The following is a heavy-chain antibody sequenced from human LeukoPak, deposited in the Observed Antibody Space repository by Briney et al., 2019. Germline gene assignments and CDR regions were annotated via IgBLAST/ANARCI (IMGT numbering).Heavy chain of an antibody. CDR3: ARTRGYSGYDSGDFDY. CDR2: IDWDDDK. J-gene: IGHJ4*02. Sequence: KVSGPALVKPTQTLTLTCTFSGFSLSTSGMCVSWIRQPPGKALEWLALIDWDDDKYYSTSLKTRLTISKDTSKNQVVLTMTNMDPVDTATYYCARTRGYSGYDSGDFDYWGQGTLVTVSS. D-gene: IGHD5-12*01. V-gene: IGHV2-70*01. CDR1: GFSLSTSGMC.